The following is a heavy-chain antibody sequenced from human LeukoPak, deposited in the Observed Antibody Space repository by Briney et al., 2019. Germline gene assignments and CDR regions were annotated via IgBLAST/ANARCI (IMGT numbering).Heavy chain of an antibody. Sequence: SETLSLTCTVSGYSISTSYYWGWIRQPPGKGLEWIGSIYHSGNTYYNPSLKSRVTISVDTSKNQFSLKLSSVTAADTAVYYCARDRGDGYDYFWDYWGQGTLVTVSS. CDR3: ARDRGDGYDYFWDY. D-gene: IGHD5-12*01. J-gene: IGHJ4*02. CDR2: IYHSGNT. V-gene: IGHV4-38-2*02. CDR1: GYSISTSYY.